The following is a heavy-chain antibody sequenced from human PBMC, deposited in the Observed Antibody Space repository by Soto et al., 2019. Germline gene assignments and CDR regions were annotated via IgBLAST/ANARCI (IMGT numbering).Heavy chain of an antibody. J-gene: IGHJ4*02. CDR2: IYYTGST. CDR3: ARHAPGGSWYPFDY. V-gene: IGHV4-59*08. D-gene: IGHD6-13*01. Sequence: NLRETLSLTCTVSGGSISSYFWSWIRQAPGERLEWVAYIYYTGSTNYNPSLKSRVTISIDTSKNQFSLNLISVTAADTAVYYCARHAPGGSWYPFDYWGQGTLVTVS. CDR1: GGSISSYF.